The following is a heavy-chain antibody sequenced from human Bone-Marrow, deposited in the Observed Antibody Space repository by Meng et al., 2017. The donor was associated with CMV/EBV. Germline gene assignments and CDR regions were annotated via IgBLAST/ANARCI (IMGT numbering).Heavy chain of an antibody. CDR3: AKVTGIAVAGTSGEDLDY. CDR1: GFTFSSYA. J-gene: IGHJ4*02. Sequence: GGSLRLSCAASGFTFSSYAMSWVRQAPGKGLEWVSAISGSGGSTYYADSVKGRFTISRDNSKNTLYLQMNSLRAEDTAVYYCAKVTGIAVAGTSGEDLDYWGQGTLVTVSS. CDR2: ISGSGGST. D-gene: IGHD6-19*01. V-gene: IGHV3-23*01.